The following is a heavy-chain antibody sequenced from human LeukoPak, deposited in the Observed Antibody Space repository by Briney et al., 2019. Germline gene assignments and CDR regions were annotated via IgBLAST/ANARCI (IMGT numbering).Heavy chain of an antibody. CDR2: ISYDGSNK. J-gene: IGHJ4*02. V-gene: IGHV3-30*18. CDR3: TKGYCSGGSWYYDY. D-gene: IGHD2-15*01. CDR1: GFTFSSYG. Sequence: PGGSLRLSCAASGFTFSSYGMHWVRQAPGKGLEWVAVISYDGSNKYYADSVKGRFTISRDNSKNTLYLQMNSLRAEDTAVYYCTKGYCSGGSWYYDYWGQGTLVTVSS.